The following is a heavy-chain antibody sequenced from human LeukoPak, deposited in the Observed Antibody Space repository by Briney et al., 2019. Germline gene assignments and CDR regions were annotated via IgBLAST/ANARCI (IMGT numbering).Heavy chain of an antibody. D-gene: IGHD5-18*01. Sequence: GGSLRLSCTASGFTVSTNCMTWVRQAPGKGLEWVSTIYSGGTTYYADSVMGRFTISRHNSRNTLYLQMNSLRAEDTAVYYCARVDTVMAYYFDLWGQGTLVTVSS. V-gene: IGHV3-53*04. CDR1: GFTVSTNC. CDR2: IYSGGTT. J-gene: IGHJ4*02. CDR3: ARVDTVMAYYFDL.